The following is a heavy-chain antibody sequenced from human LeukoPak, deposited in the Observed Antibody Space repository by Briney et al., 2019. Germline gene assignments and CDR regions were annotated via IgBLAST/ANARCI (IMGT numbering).Heavy chain of an antibody. D-gene: IGHD6-6*01. CDR2: INPTGGST. Sequence: ASVKVSCKASGYTFSSYFMHWVRQAPGQGLEWMGIINPTGGSTTYAQKFQGRVTMTRDTSTSTVYMELSSLRSDDTAVYYCARTAARRFDYWGQGTLVTVSS. CDR3: ARTAARRFDY. V-gene: IGHV1-46*01. CDR1: GYTFSSYF. J-gene: IGHJ4*02.